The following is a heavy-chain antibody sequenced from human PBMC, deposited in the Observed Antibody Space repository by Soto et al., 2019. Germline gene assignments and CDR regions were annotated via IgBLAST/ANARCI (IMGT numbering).Heavy chain of an antibody. CDR2: MQPSTGRT. D-gene: IGHD1-26*01. J-gene: IGHJ4*02. CDR3: ARGVSAGVDY. Sequence: GSSVKVSCKASGYSFTSLDINWVRQTAGQGLEWMGWMQPSTGRTGYAQKFQGRVTMTRDTSINTAYMELTTLTSDDTAFYYCARGVSAGVDYWGQGTLVTVSS. V-gene: IGHV1-8*01. CDR1: GYSFTSLD.